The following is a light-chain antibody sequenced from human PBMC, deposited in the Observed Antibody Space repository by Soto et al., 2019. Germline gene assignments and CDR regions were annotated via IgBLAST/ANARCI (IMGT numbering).Light chain of an antibody. CDR1: QTISTY. J-gene: IGKJ1*01. CDR3: QQCYSSPRT. CDR2: AAS. Sequence: DIQMTQSPSTLSASIGVRVTITCRASQTISTYLNWYQQKLGKAPTLLIYAASSLQSGVPSRFSGGGSGTDFTLTISSLQPEDFATYFCQQCYSSPRTFGQGTKVEIK. V-gene: IGKV1-39*01.